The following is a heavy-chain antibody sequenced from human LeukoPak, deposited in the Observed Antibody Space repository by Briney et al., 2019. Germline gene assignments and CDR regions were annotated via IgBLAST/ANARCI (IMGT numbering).Heavy chain of an antibody. V-gene: IGHV3-23*01. J-gene: IGHJ6*03. CDR2: ISGSGGST. CDR3: AKARGSGSYYHYYYYMDV. CDR1: GFTFSSYA. Sequence: GGSLRLSCAASGFTFSSYAMSWVRQAPGKGLEWVSAISGSGGSTYYADSVKGRFTISRDNSKNTLYLEMNSLRAEDTAVYYCAKARGSGSYYHYYYYMDVWGKGTTVTVSS. D-gene: IGHD3-10*01.